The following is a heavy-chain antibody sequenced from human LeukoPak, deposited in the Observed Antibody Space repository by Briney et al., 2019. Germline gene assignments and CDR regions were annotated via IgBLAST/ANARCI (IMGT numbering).Heavy chain of an antibody. V-gene: IGHV4-31*03. CDR2: IYFSGST. CDR1: GDSISSGGYY. J-gene: IGHJ4*02. CDR3: ARHIVGATKFDY. D-gene: IGHD1-26*01. Sequence: SETLSLTCTVSGDSISSGGYYWSWIRQHPGKGLEWIGFIYFSGSTFYSPSLKSRVTISVDTSKNQFSLKLSSVTAADTAVYYCARHIVGATKFDYWGQGTLVIVSS.